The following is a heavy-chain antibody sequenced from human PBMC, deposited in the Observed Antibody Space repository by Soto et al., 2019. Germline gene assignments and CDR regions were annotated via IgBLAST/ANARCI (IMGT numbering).Heavy chain of an antibody. V-gene: IGHV3-30*04. CDR1: GLTFSNYA. CDR2: ISYDSNNK. CDR3: ARDGYTLSHWYFDL. Sequence: QVQLVESGGGVVQPGRSLRLSCAASGLTFSNYAMHWFRQPPGKGLEWVAVISYDSNNKFYADSVQGRFTISRDNSKNTNYLQMNSLRAEDTAVYYCARDGYTLSHWYFDLWGRGSLVTVSS. J-gene: IGHJ2*01. D-gene: IGHD2-2*02.